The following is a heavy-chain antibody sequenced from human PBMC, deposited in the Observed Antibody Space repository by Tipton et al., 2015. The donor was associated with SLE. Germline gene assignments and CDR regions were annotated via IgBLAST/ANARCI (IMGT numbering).Heavy chain of an antibody. J-gene: IGHJ4*02. CDR3: ARGGDIVGGPFDY. Sequence: TLSLTCAVSSGSISSGGYSWNWIRQPPGKGLEWIGYIYHSGSTYYNPSLKSRVTISVDRSMNQFSLKLSSVTAADTAVYYCARGGDIVGGPFDYWGQGTLVTVSS. CDR2: IYHSGST. V-gene: IGHV4-30-2*01. CDR1: SGSISSGGYS. D-gene: IGHD2-15*01.